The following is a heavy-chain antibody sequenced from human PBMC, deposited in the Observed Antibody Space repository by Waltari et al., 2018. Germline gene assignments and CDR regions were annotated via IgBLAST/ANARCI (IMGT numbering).Heavy chain of an antibody. J-gene: IGHJ5*01. CDR3: ARAALEWSFNWFDS. CDR2: ISSSGVHE. D-gene: IGHD3-3*01. Sequence: QVQLVESGGGLVKPGGSLRLSCAGSGFTFSDFYMAWIRQAPGKGLEWVSYISSSGVHEYYADSVKGRFTMSRDNAKNSLYLEMNTLRAEDTALYYCARAALEWSFNWFDSWGQGTLVTVSS. V-gene: IGHV3-11*01. CDR1: GFTFSDFY.